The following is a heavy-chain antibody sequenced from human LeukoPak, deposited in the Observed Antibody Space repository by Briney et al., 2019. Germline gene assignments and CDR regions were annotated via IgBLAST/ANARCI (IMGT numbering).Heavy chain of an antibody. D-gene: IGHD3-9*01. CDR2: IKQDGSER. CDR3: ARFLRYFDWLTDYFDY. V-gene: IGHV3-7*01. CDR1: GFIFSSNW. J-gene: IGHJ4*02. Sequence: PGGSLRLSCAVSGFIFSSNWMSWVRQAPGKGLEWVANIKQDGSERYYVDSVKGRFTISSDNAKNSLYLQMNSMSAEATAVYYCARFLRYFDWLTDYFDYWGQGTLVTVSA.